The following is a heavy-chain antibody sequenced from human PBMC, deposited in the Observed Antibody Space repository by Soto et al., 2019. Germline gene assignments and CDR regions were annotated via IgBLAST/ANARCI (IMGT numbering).Heavy chain of an antibody. V-gene: IGHV1-69*13. Sequence: GASVKVFCKASGCTFSSYAISRVRQAPGEGLEWMGGIIPMFGTGSYGQKFQGRVTITADEPTSTAYMELSSLRSEDTAVYYCARCPSSKGFWSGSPPPNFEYWGKGTTVTGSS. CDR1: GCTFSSYA. CDR2: IIPMFGTG. J-gene: IGHJ4*02. D-gene: IGHD3-3*01. CDR3: ARCPSSKGFWSGSPPPNFEY.